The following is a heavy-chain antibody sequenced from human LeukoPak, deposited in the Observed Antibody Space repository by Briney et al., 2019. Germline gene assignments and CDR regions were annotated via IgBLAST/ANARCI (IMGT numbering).Heavy chain of an antibody. CDR3: ARATVVSPYYLDY. Sequence: SETLSLTCAVYGGSFSGYYWSWIRQPPGKGLEWIGEINHSGSTNYNPSLKSRVTISVDTSKNQFSLKLSSVTAADTAVYYCARATVVSPYYLDYWGQGTLVTVSS. CDR2: INHSGST. V-gene: IGHV4-34*01. D-gene: IGHD4-23*01. J-gene: IGHJ4*02. CDR1: GGSFSGYY.